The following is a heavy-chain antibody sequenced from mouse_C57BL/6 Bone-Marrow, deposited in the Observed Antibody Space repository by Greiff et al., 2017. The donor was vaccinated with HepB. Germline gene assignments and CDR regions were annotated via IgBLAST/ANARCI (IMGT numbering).Heavy chain of an antibody. J-gene: IGHJ2*01. Sequence: QVQLQQSGAELVRPGTSVKVSCKASGYAFTNYLIEWVKQRPGQGLEWIGVINPGSGGTNYNEKFKGKATLTADKSSSTAYMQLSSLTSEDSAVYFCARSYYSKYDYWGQGTTLTVSS. V-gene: IGHV1-54*01. CDR1: GYAFTNYL. D-gene: IGHD2-5*01. CDR3: ARSYYSKYDY. CDR2: INPGSGGT.